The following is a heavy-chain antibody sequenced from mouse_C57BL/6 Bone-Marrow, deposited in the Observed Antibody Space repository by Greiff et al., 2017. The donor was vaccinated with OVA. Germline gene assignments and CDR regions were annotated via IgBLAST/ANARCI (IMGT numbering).Heavy chain of an antibody. Sequence: EVMLVESGGDLVKPGGSLKLSCAASGFTFSSYGMSWVRQTPDKRLEWVATISSGGSYTYYPDSVKGRFTISRDNAKNTLYLQMSSLKSEDTAMYYCARQGGTGRGGFAYWGQGTLVTVSA. CDR3: ARQGGTGRGGFAY. CDR2: ISSGGSYT. CDR1: GFTFSSYG. D-gene: IGHD4-1*01. V-gene: IGHV5-6*02. J-gene: IGHJ3*01.